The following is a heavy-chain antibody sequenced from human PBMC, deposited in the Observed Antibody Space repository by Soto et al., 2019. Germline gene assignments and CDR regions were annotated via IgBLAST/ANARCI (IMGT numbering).Heavy chain of an antibody. Sequence: GGSLRLSCAPSGFTFSTYSMHWVRQAPGKGLEWVAIISYDASNIYYADSVKGRFTISRDNSKNTLYLQMNTLRPEDTAVYYCARVYSSLDYGIDYWGQGTLVTGLL. CDR1: GFTFSTYS. V-gene: IGHV3-30-3*01. D-gene: IGHD6-13*01. J-gene: IGHJ4*02. CDR2: ISYDASNI. CDR3: ARVYSSLDYGIDY.